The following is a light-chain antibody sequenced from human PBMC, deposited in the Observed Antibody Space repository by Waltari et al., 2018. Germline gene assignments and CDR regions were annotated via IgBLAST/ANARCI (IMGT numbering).Light chain of an antibody. V-gene: IGKV1-5*03. CDR1: RDISRW. CDR3: QQYKTYSPWA. Sequence: IQMTQSPSTLSASIGDTVTITCRASRDISRWLAWYQQKPGKAPNLLISKASTSESGVPSRFNGSGSGTQFSLTLSSLQPDDFATYYCQQYKTYSPWAFGQGTKVEIK. CDR2: KAS. J-gene: IGKJ1*01.